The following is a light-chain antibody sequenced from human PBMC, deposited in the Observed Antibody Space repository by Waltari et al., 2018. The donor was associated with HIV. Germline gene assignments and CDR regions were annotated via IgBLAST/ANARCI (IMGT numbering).Light chain of an antibody. CDR3: HQYFSPPPT. J-gene: IGKJ1*01. Sequence: EIVLTQSPGTLSLSPGERATLSCRASQSVSSSYLAWYQQKPGQAPRLLIYGASSRATGIPDRFSGSGSGTDFTLTISSLQAEDVAVYFCHQYFSPPPTFGQGTKVEIK. CDR1: QSVSSSY. V-gene: IGKV3-20*01. CDR2: GAS.